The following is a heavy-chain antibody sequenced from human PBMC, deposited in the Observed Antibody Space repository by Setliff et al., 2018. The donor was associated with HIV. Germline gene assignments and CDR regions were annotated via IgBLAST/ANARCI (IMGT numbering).Heavy chain of an antibody. V-gene: IGHV3-30-3*01. CDR2: ISYDGSNK. J-gene: IGHJ4*02. CDR3: AGETMYDSRGYLSHYFDY. D-gene: IGHD3-22*01. CDR1: GFTFSTYW. Sequence: GGSLRLSCAASGFTFSTYWMIWVRQAPGKGLEWVAVISYDGSNKYYADSVKGRFTISRDNSKNTLYLQMNSLRVEDTAVYYCAGETMYDSRGYLSHYFDYWGQGTPVTVSS.